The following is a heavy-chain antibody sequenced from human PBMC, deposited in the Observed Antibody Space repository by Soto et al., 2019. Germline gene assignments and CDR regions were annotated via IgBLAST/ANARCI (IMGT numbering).Heavy chain of an antibody. CDR3: AKADGEQWLVPHLDN. J-gene: IGHJ4*02. V-gene: IGHV3-23*01. D-gene: IGHD6-19*01. CDR2: ISCCGGST. Sequence: EVQLLESGGGVVQPGGSLRLSCVASGFNFKKFAMAWVRQAPGDGLVWVSGISCCGGSTSYADSVKGRFSIARDDSKNTLSLQMNSLRVEDTAQYYCAKADGEQWLVPHLDNWGQGTVVTV. CDR1: GFNFKKFA.